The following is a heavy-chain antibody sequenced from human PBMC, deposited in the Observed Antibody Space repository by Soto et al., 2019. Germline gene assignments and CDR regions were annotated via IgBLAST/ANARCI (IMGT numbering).Heavy chain of an antibody. CDR1: GGSISSYY. CDR2: IYYSGST. CDR3: ARHPPTTYSSSWYDPSWFDP. V-gene: IGHV4-59*08. Sequence: SETLSLTCTVSGGSISSYYWSWIRQPPGKGLEWIGYIYYSGSTNYNPSLKSRVTISVDTSKNQFSLKLSSVTAADTAVYYCARHPPTTYSSSWYDPSWFDPWGQGTLVTVSS. J-gene: IGHJ5*02. D-gene: IGHD6-13*01.